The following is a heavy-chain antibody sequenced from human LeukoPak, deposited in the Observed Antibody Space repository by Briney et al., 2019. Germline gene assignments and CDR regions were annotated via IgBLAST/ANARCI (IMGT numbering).Heavy chain of an antibody. D-gene: IGHD2-2*01. CDR1: GGTFSSYA. CDR3: ASGYCSSTSCYPYYMDV. V-gene: IGHV1-69*13. J-gene: IGHJ6*03. Sequence: ASVKVSCKASGGTFSSYAISWVRQAPGQGLEWMGGIIPIFGTANYAQKFQGRVTITADESTSTAYMELSSLRSEDTAVYYCASGYCSSTSCYPYYMDVRGKGTTVTVSS. CDR2: IIPIFGTA.